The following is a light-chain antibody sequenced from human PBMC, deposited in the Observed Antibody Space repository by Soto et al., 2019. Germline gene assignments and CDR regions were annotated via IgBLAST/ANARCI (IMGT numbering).Light chain of an antibody. Sequence: QSVLTQPPSASGTPGQRVIISCSGSSSNLGSNSGNWYQQLPGTAPKLLIYNTYQRPLGVPDRFSGYKSGTSASLAISGLQSEDEGDYSCAAWDDSWNGPVFGGGTPLPVL. CDR1: SSNLGSNS. CDR2: NTY. V-gene: IGLV1-44*01. CDR3: AAWDDSWNGPV. J-gene: IGLJ3*02.